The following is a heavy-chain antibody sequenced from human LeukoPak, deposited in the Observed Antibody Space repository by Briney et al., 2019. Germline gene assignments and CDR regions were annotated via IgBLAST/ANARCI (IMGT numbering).Heavy chain of an antibody. D-gene: IGHD4-17*01. CDR3: AKETIYGDFDY. CDR2: ISGSGGST. V-gene: IGHV3-23*01. J-gene: IGHJ4*02. Sequence: GGSLRLSCAASGFTFGTYAMTWVRQASGKGLEWVSAISGSGGSTYYADSVKGRFTISRDNSKNTLYLQMNSLRAEDTAVYYCAKETIYGDFDYWGQGTLVTVSS. CDR1: GFTFGTYA.